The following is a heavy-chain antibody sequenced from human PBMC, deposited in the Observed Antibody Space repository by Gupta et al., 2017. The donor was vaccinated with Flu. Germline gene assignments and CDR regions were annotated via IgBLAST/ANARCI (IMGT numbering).Heavy chain of an antibody. CDR3: AREGGYYDTSGYSPDY. CDR2: IEHTGSEK. D-gene: IGHD3-22*01. CDR1: GFSFSKYW. V-gene: IGHV3-7*01. J-gene: IGHJ4*02. Sequence: EVQLVESGGGLVQPGGSLRLSCAASGFSFSKYWMSWFRQAPGKGLEWVGNIEHTGSEKNYVDSVKGRFTISRDNAKNSLYLQMNSLRAEDTAVYYCAREGGYYDTSGYSPDYWGQGTLVTVFS.